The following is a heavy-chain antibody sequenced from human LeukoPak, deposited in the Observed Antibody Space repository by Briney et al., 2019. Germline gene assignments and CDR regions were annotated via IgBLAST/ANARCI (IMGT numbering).Heavy chain of an antibody. CDR2: INAGNGNT. CDR1: GYTFTSYA. V-gene: IGHV1-3*01. J-gene: IGHJ4*02. Sequence: ASVKVSCKASGYTFTSYAMHWVRQAPGQRLEWMGWINAGNGNTKYSQKFQGRVTITRDTSTSTAYMELRSLRSDDTAVYYCARDTLHIVVVTAIYDLGIDYWGQGTLVTVSS. CDR3: ARDTLHIVVVTAIYDLGIDY. D-gene: IGHD2-21*02.